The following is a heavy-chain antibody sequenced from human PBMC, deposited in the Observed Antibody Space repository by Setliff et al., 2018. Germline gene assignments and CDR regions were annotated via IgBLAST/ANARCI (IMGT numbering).Heavy chain of an antibody. J-gene: IGHJ4*02. D-gene: IGHD2-15*01. CDR1: GFTFSNYR. V-gene: IGHV3-33*08. CDR3: ARTCSGSGCYAGLES. Sequence: GGSLRLSCAASGFTFSNYRMHWVRQAPGKGLEWVAVIWHDGGNKYHADSVKGRFTISRDNSKNTLYLQMNSLRPEDTAVYYCARTCSGSGCYAGLESWGQGTPVTVSS. CDR2: IWHDGGNK.